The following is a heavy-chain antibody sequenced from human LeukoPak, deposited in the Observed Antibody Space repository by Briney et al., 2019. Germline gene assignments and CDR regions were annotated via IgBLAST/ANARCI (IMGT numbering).Heavy chain of an antibody. CDR1: GGSISSYY. CDR3: ARGGSYYDFWSGYYDYYYYMDV. D-gene: IGHD3-3*01. Sequence: PSETLSLTCTLSGGSISSYYWSWIRQPPGKGLEWIGYIYYSGSTNYNPSLKSRVTISLDTSKNQFSLRLTSVTAADTAVYYCARGGSYYDFWSGYYDYYYYMDVWGKGSTDTVSS. V-gene: IGHV4-59*01. J-gene: IGHJ6*03. CDR2: IYYSGST.